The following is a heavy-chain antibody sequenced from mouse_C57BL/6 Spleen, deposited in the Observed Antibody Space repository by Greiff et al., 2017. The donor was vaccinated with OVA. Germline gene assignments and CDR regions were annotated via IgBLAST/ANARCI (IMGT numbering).Heavy chain of an antibody. J-gene: IGHJ2*01. D-gene: IGHD1-2*01. V-gene: IGHV1-22*01. CDR2: INPNNGGT. CDR3: ARSGYYGTDHYFDY. Sequence: SGPELVKPGASVKMSCKASGYTFTDYNMHWVKQSHGKSLEWIGYINPNNGGTSYNQKFKGKATLTVNKSSSTAYMELRSLTSEDSAVYYCARSGYYGTDHYFDYWGQGTTLTVSS. CDR1: GYTFTDYN.